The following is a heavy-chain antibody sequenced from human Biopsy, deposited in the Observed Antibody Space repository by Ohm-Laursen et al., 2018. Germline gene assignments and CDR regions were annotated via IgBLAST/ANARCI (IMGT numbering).Heavy chain of an antibody. CDR2: IFNSANT. V-gene: IGHV4-31*01. CDR1: GGSISSGGSY. D-gene: IGHD3-22*01. J-gene: IGHJ5*02. Sequence: SQTLSLTCTVSGGSISSGGSYWSWIRQRPGKGLEWIGYIFNSANTYYNPSLKNLITISGDTSKNQFSLKLNSVTAADTAVYYCARGDYLDSNGYFWFDPWGRGTLVTVSS. CDR3: ARGDYLDSNGYFWFDP.